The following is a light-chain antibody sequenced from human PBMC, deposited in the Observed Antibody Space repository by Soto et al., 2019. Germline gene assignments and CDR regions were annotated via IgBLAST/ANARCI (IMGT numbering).Light chain of an antibody. CDR1: SSNIGSNS. CDR3: AAWDDSLNGYV. CDR2: SND. Sequence: QSALTQPPSASGTPGQRVTISCSGSSSNIGSNSVNWYQQLPGTAPKLLIYSNDRRPSGVPDRFSGSKSGTSASLAISGLQSEDEAGYYSAAWDDSLNGYVFGTGTKVTVL. J-gene: IGLJ1*01. V-gene: IGLV1-44*01.